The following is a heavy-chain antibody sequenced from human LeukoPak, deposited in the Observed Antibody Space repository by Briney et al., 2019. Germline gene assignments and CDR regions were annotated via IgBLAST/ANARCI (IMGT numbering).Heavy chain of an antibody. Sequence: PGRSLRLSCAASGFTFSSYWMHWVRQAPGKGLVWVSRIDTDETSTNYADSVKGRFTISRDNAQNTLYLQMNSLRAGDTAVYYCARGLQGIDYWGQGTLVTVSS. CDR1: GFTFSSYW. CDR3: ARGLQGIDY. V-gene: IGHV3-74*01. D-gene: IGHD4-11*01. J-gene: IGHJ4*02. CDR2: IDTDETST.